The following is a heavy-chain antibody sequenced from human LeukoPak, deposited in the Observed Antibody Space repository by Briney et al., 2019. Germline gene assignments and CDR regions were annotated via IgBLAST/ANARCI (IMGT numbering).Heavy chain of an antibody. CDR1: GFTFSSYA. D-gene: IGHD3-22*01. CDR2: ISGSGGST. CDR3: AKAITYYYDSSGLAP. V-gene: IGHV3-23*01. J-gene: IGHJ5*02. Sequence: PGGSLRLSCAASGFTFSSYAMSWVRQAPGKGLEWVSAISGSGGSTYYADSVKGRFTISRDNSKKTLYLQMNSLRAEDTAGYYCAKAITYYYDSSGLAPWGQGTLVTVSS.